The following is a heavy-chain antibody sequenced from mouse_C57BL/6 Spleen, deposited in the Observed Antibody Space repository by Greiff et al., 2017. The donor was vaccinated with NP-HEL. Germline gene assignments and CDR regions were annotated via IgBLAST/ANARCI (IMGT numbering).Heavy chain of an antibody. J-gene: IGHJ4*01. CDR2: INPSTGGT. Sequence: EVKLQQSGPELVKPGASVKISCKASGYSFTGYYMNWVKQSPEKSLEWIGEINPSTGGTTYSQKFKAKATLTVDKSSSTAYMQLKSLTSEDSAVYYCASHDGYYPYAMDYWGQGTSVTVSS. CDR3: ASHDGYYPYAMDY. CDR1: GYSFTGYY. D-gene: IGHD2-3*01. V-gene: IGHV1-42*01.